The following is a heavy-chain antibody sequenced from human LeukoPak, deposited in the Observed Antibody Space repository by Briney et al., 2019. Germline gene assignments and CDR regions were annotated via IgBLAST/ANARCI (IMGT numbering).Heavy chain of an antibody. V-gene: IGHV1-18*01. CDR2: ISAYNGNT. J-gene: IGHJ3*02. CDR1: GYTFTSYG. D-gene: IGHD3-3*02. Sequence: GASVKVSCKASGYTFTSYGIGWVRQAPGQGLEWMGWISAYNGNTNYAQKLQGRVTMTTDTSTSTAYMELRSLRSDDTAVYYCARDRIFGVVPDAFDIWGQGTMVTVSS. CDR3: ARDRIFGVVPDAFDI.